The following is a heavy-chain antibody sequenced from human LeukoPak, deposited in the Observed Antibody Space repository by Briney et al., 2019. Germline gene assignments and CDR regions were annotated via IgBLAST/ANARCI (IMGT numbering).Heavy chain of an antibody. CDR2: IIPIFGTA. CDR3: ARGRRYYDSSGYYYGSP. Sequence: ASVKVSCKASGGTFSSYAISWVRQAPGQGLEWMGGIIPIFGTANYAQKFQGRVTITADESTSTAYMELSSLRSEDTAVYYCARGRRYYDSSGYYYGSPWGQGTLVTVSS. V-gene: IGHV1-69*13. J-gene: IGHJ5*02. CDR1: GGTFSSYA. D-gene: IGHD3-22*01.